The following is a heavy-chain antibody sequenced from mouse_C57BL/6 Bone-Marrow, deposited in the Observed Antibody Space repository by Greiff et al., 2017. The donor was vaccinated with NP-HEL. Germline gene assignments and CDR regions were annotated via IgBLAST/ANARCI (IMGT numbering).Heavy chain of an antibody. D-gene: IGHD3-1*01. Sequence: EVMLVESGGDLVKPGGSLKLSCAASGFTFSSYGMSWVRQTPDKRLEWVATISSGGSYTYYPDSVKGRFTISRDNAKNTLYLQMSSLKSEDTAMYYCARPGPYAMDYWGQGTSVTVCS. V-gene: IGHV5-6*01. CDR3: ARPGPYAMDY. J-gene: IGHJ4*01. CDR1: GFTFSSYG. CDR2: ISSGGSYT.